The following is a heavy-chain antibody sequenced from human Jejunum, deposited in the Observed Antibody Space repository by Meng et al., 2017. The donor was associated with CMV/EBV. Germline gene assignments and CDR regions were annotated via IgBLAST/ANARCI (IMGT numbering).Heavy chain of an antibody. CDR3: ARHSSYHFDY. Sequence: QVHLQESSPGLVRPSATLSLTCTVSGVSINTYYWSWIRQPPGKGLEWIGYFYYSGSTKYNPSLKSRVTISGDTSKNQLSLSLNSVTASDTALYYCARHSSYHFDYWGQGTLVTVSS. CDR1: GVSINTYY. D-gene: IGHD3-16*02. V-gene: IGHV4-59*08. J-gene: IGHJ4*02. CDR2: FYYSGST.